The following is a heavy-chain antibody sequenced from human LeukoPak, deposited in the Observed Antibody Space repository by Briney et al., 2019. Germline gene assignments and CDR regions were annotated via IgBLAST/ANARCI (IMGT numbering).Heavy chain of an antibody. CDR2: TYYRSKWFN. V-gene: IGHV6-1*01. J-gene: IGHJ3*02. CDR3: ARDLLDSFDI. CDR1: GDSFSSNSAA. Sequence: SQTLSLTCAISGDSFSSNSAAWNWIRQSPSRGLEWLGRTYYRSKWFNDYAVSVKSRITINPESSKNQFSLQLNSVTPEDTAVYYCARDLLDSFDIWGQGTMVTVSS.